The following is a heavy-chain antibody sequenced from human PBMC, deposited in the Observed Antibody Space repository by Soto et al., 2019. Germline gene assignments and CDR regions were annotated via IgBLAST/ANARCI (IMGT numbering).Heavy chain of an antibody. Sequence: QVQLVESGGGVVQPGRSLRLSCVASGFTFSSYGMHWVRQAPGKGLEWVAVISYDGSNKYYADSVKGRFTISRDNSKNTLYLQMNSLRAEDTAVYYCASGYCSSTSCYVYYYYYMDVWGKGTTVTVSS. J-gene: IGHJ6*03. V-gene: IGHV3-30*03. CDR1: GFTFSSYG. CDR2: ISYDGSNK. D-gene: IGHD2-2*01. CDR3: ASGYCSSTSCYVYYYYYMDV.